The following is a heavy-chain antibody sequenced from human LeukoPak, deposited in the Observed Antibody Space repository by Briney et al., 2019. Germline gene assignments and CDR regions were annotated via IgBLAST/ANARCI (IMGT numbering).Heavy chain of an antibody. CDR3: TTVYYDFWSGYSDY. Sequence: SGGSLRLSCAASGFTFSNAWMSWVRQAPGKGLEWVGRIKSKTDGGTTDYAAPVKGRFTISRDDSKNTLYLQMNSLKTEDTAVYYCTTVYYDFWSGYSDYWGQGTLVTVSS. J-gene: IGHJ4*02. V-gene: IGHV3-15*01. CDR1: GFTFSNAW. CDR2: IKSKTDGGTT. D-gene: IGHD3-3*01.